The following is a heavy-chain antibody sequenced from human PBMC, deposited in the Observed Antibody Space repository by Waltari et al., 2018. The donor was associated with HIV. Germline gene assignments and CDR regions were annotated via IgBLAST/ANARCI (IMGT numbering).Heavy chain of an antibody. D-gene: IGHD3-16*02. J-gene: IGHJ4*02. CDR1: GESSSDYH. CDR3: ARGVSPDHLWASYPDF. Sequence: QVELQQWGTGLLKTSATLSLKCAVYGESSSDYHRYTYQSSNRNNWNWFRQPPRKGLEWIGEIYQTGSTNSNPSLKSRLSMSIDTIKKQFSLKLISVTAADTAVYYCARGVSPDHLWASYPDFWGQGTLVTVSS. V-gene: IGHV4-34*01. CDR2: IYQTGST.